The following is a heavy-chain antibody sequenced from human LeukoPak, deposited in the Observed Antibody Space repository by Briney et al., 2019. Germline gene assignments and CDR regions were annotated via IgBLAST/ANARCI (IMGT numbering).Heavy chain of an antibody. CDR3: ARALPGAATAHNWFDP. V-gene: IGHV1-18*01. Sequence: ASVKVSCKASGYTFTSYDINWVRQATGQRLEWMGWISGFTGATNYAQKFQGRLSMTIDTSTNTTYMDLRTVTSDDTAIYYCARALPGAATAHNWFDPWGQGTLVTVSS. CDR2: ISGFTGAT. J-gene: IGHJ5*02. CDR1: GYTFTSYD. D-gene: IGHD1-26*01.